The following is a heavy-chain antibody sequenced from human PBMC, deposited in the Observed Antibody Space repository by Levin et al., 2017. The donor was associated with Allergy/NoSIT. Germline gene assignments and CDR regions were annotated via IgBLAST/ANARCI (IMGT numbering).Heavy chain of an antibody. Sequence: GGSLRLSCKASGFTFSTSAVQWVRQGRGQRLEWIGWIVVGSGTTNYAQKFQGRVIITRDRSTSTAYMELSRLRSDDTAVYYCAAGWLQNIGVSWFDPWGQGTLVTVSS. CDR3: AAGWLQNIGVSWFDP. CDR2: IVVGSGTT. V-gene: IGHV1-58*01. J-gene: IGHJ5*02. D-gene: IGHD5-24*01. CDR1: GFTFSTSA.